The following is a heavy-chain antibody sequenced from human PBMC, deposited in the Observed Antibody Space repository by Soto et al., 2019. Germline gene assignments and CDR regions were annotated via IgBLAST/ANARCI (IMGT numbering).Heavy chain of an antibody. CDR3: ASYMSERITGYIDY. J-gene: IGHJ4*02. CDR2: IYYSGST. D-gene: IGHD3-16*02. CDR1: GGSISSGGYY. V-gene: IGHV4-31*03. Sequence: NPSETLSLTCTVSGGSISSGGYYWSWIRQHPGKGLEWIGYIYYSGSTYYNPSLKSRVTISVDTSKNQFSLKLSSVTAADTAVYYCASYMSERITGYIDYWGQGTLVTVSS.